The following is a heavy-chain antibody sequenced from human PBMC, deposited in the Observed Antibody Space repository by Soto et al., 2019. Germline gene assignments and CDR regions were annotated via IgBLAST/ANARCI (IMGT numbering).Heavy chain of an antibody. V-gene: IGHV1-69*02. D-gene: IGHD1-26*01. CDR2: IIPLLGMA. CDR3: GRANSGSNQGFDY. Sequence: GASVKVSCKASGDAFNTYTISWVRQAPGQGLEWMGRIIPLLGMADYAQKFQGRDTITADTSTRTAYMDLISLRSEDTAVYYCGRANSGSNQGFDYWGQGTLVTVSS. CDR1: GDAFNTYT. J-gene: IGHJ4*02.